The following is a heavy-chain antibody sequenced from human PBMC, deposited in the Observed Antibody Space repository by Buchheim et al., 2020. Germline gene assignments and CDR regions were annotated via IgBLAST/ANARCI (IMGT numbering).Heavy chain of an antibody. CDR2: ISSSSTI. CDR1: GFTFSSYS. CDR3: ARGSRLYYYDSSGYYY. V-gene: IGHV3-48*01. J-gene: IGHJ4*02. Sequence: EVQLVESGGGLVQPGGSLRLSCAASGFTFSSYSMNWVRQAPGKGLEWVSYISSSSTIYYADSVQGRFTISRDNVKNSLYLQMNSLRAEDTAGYYCARGSRLYYYDSSGYYYWGQGTL. D-gene: IGHD3-22*01.